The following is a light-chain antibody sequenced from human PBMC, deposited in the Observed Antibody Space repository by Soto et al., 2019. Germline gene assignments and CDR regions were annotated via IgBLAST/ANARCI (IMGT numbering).Light chain of an antibody. CDR2: GAS. V-gene: IGKV3-20*01. CDR3: QQYDSSPVT. J-gene: IGKJ2*01. CDR1: QSVSSSY. Sequence: EIVLTQSPGTLSLSPGERATLSCRASQSVSSSYLDWYQQKPRQAPRLLIYGASSRATGIPDRFSGSGSGTDFTLTISRLEPEDFAIYYCQQYDSSPVTFGQGTKLEIK.